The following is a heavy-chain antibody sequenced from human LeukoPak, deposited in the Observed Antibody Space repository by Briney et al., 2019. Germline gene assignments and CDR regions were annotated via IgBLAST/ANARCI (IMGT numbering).Heavy chain of an antibody. V-gene: IGHV6-1*01. CDR3: ARGHSSSWGYYFYGMDV. J-gene: IGHJ6*04. CDR1: GETVSGNSAA. Sequence: QTPSLTSAISGETVSGNSAASDSGSQSPSRGLGWRGRTYFRYKWYYYYAVSVKSRININPDTSKNQYSLELNSVAPEDTAVYYCARGHSSSWGYYFYGMDVWGKGNTVTGSS. CDR2: TYFRYKWYY. D-gene: IGHD6-13*01.